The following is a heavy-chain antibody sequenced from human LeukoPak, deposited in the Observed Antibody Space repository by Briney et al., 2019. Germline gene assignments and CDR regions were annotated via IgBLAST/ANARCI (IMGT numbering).Heavy chain of an antibody. CDR1: GGSFSGYY. Sequence: SETLSLTCAVYGGSFSGYYWSWIRQPPGKGLEWIGEINHSGSTNYNPSLRSRVTISVDTSKNQFSLKLSSVTAADTAVYYCARGWALDYWGQGTLVTVSS. D-gene: IGHD7-27*01. CDR2: INHSGST. V-gene: IGHV4-34*01. J-gene: IGHJ4*02. CDR3: ARGWALDY.